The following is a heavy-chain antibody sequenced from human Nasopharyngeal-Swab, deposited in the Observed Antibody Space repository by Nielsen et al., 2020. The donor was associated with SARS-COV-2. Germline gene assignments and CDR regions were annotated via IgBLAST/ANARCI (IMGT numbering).Heavy chain of an antibody. CDR3: ARGGVGAVGGALDY. CDR2: MNPNSGNT. Sequence: ASVKVSCKASGYNFTTYDFNWVRQATAQGLEWMGWMNPNSGNTGYAQKFQGRVTMTRNTSIRTAYMELSSLRSEDTAVYYCARGGVGAVGGALDYWGQGTQVTVSS. D-gene: IGHD1-26*01. J-gene: IGHJ4*02. CDR1: GYNFTTYD. V-gene: IGHV1-8*01.